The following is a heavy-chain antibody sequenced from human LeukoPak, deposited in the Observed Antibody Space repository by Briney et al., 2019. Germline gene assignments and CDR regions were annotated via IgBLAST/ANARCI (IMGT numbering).Heavy chain of an antibody. D-gene: IGHD4-23*01. V-gene: IGHV3-48*03. J-gene: IGHJ6*02. CDR3: ASLCGGNLYSGLDV. Sequence: GGSLRLSCAASGFTFSSYEMNWVRQAPGKGLEWLSSIRSSGSPIYYADSVKGRFTISRDNGKNSLYLQMDDLRAEDTAVYYCASLCGGNLYSGLDVWGQGTTVTVSS. CDR1: GFTFSSYE. CDR2: IRSSGSPI.